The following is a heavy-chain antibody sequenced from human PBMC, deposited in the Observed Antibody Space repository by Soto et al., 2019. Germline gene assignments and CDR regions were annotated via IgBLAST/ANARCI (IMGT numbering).Heavy chain of an antibody. V-gene: IGHV3-23*01. Sequence: EVPLLESGGGLVQPGGSLRLSCAASGFTFSSYAMSWVRQAPGKGLEWVSAISGSGGSTYYADSVKGRFTISRDNSKNTLYLQMNSLRAEDTAVYYCAKSALVGAMGHYYGMDVWGQGTTVTVSS. CDR1: GFTFSSYA. CDR2: ISGSGGST. J-gene: IGHJ6*02. D-gene: IGHD1-26*01. CDR3: AKSALVGAMGHYYGMDV.